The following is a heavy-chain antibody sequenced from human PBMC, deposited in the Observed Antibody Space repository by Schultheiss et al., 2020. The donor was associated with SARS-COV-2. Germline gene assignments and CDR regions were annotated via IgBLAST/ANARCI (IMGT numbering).Heavy chain of an antibody. CDR1: GYSISSGDY. V-gene: IGHV4-38-2*02. D-gene: IGHD2-15*01. Sequence: SETLSLTCAVSGYSISSGDYWGWIRQPPGKGLEWIGSIYHSGNTYYNPSLKSRVTISVDTSKNQFSLKLSSVTAADTAVYYCARDPYELYCTGGSCYSNSAAFDIWGRGTMVTVSS. J-gene: IGHJ3*02. CDR3: ARDPYELYCTGGSCYSNSAAFDI. CDR2: IYHSGNT.